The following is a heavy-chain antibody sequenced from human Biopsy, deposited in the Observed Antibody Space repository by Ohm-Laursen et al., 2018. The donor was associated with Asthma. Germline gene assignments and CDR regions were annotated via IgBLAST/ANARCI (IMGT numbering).Heavy chain of an antibody. CDR3: ARFKRGYSYGYAGVFDY. Sequence: LSLTCAASGFTFSSYSMNWVRQAPGKGLEWVSYISSSSSTIYYADSVKGRFTISRDNAKNSLYLQMNSLRDEDTAVYYCARFKRGYSYGYAGVFDYWGQGTLVTISS. D-gene: IGHD5-18*01. V-gene: IGHV3-48*02. CDR2: ISSSSSTI. J-gene: IGHJ4*02. CDR1: GFTFSSYS.